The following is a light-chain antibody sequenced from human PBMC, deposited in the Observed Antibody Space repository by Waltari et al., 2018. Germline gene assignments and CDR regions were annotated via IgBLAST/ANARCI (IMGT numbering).Light chain of an antibody. Sequence: DIQMTQSPSSLSASVGDRVPITCRASQSISSYLNWYQQKPGEAPKLLIYAASVLQSGVPSRFSGSGSGTDFTLTITSLQPEDFVTYYCQQSNSTPLTFGGGTKVEIK. CDR2: AAS. J-gene: IGKJ4*01. V-gene: IGKV1-39*01. CDR3: QQSNSTPLT. CDR1: QSISSY.